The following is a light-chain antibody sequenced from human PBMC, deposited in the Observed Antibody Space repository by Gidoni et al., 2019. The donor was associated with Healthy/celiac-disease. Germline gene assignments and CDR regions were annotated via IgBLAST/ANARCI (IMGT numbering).Light chain of an antibody. CDR3: QQSYSTPQVT. J-gene: IGKJ4*01. CDR1: QSISSY. CDR2: AAS. V-gene: IGKV1-39*01. Sequence: DIQMTQSASSLSASVGDRVTITCRASQSISSYLNWYQQKPGKAPKLLIYAASSLQSGVPSRFSGSGSGTDFTLTISSLQPEDFATYYCQQSYSTPQVTFGGXTKVEIK.